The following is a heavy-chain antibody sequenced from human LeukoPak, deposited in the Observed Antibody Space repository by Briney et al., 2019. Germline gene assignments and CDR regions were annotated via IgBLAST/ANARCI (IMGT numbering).Heavy chain of an antibody. J-gene: IGHJ4*02. CDR2: IIPILGIA. CDR3: ARDISQFAYDSSGYVDY. Sequence: SVKVSCKASGYTFTTYYMHWVRQAPGQGLEWMGRIIPILGIANYAQKFQGRVTITADKSTSTAYMELSSLRSEDTAVYYCARDISQFAYDSSGYVDYWGQGTLVTVSS. V-gene: IGHV1-69*04. CDR1: GYTFTTYY. D-gene: IGHD3-22*01.